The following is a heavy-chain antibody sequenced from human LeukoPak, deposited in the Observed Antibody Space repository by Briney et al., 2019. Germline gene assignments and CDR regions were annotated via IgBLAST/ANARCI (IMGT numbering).Heavy chain of an antibody. CDR2: IYHSGST. CDR1: GYSITSGYY. CDR3: ARGVSSSSWYTDY. V-gene: IGHV4-38-2*01. D-gene: IGHD6-13*01. Sequence: PSETLSLTCAVSGYSITSGYYWGWIRQPPGKGLEWIGTIYHSGSTYHNPSLKSRVTISLDTSKNQFSLKLSSVTAADTAVYYCARGVSSSSWYTDYWGQGTLVTVSS. J-gene: IGHJ4*02.